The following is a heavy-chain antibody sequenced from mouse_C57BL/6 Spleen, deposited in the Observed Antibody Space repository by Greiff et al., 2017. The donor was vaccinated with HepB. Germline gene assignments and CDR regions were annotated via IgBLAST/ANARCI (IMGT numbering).Heavy chain of an antibody. V-gene: IGHV1-64*01. CDR1: GYTFTSYW. CDR2: IYHNSGST. Sequence: VQLQQPGAELVKPGASVKLSCKASGYTFTSYWMHWVKQRPGQGLEWIGMIYHNSGSTNYNEKFKSKTTLTVDKSSSTAYMQLSSLTSEDSAVYYCARYPYYDCDGFWGQGTLVTVSA. CDR3: ARYPYYDCDGF. J-gene: IGHJ3*01. D-gene: IGHD2-4*01.